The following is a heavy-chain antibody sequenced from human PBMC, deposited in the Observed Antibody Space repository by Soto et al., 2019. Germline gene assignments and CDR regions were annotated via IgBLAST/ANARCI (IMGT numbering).Heavy chain of an antibody. V-gene: IGHV1-18*01. D-gene: IGHD3-22*01. J-gene: IGHJ1*01. CDR2: ISVYHGNT. CDR3: ARDYYDSSRYFQH. Sequence: ASVKVSCKASGGTFSSYAISWVRQAPGQGLEWLGWISVYHGNTNYAQKLQGRVTMTTDTSTSTVYMDLRSLRSDDTAVYYCARDYYDSSRYFQHWGQGTLVTVSS. CDR1: GGTFSSYA.